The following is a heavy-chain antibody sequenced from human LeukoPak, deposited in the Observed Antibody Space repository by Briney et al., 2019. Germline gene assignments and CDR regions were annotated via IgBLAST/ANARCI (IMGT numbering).Heavy chain of an antibody. Sequence: ETLSHTCTLPGGSTSSISRCWGWIRQPPGKGLEWIGTIYYTGSTYYKPSLRTRFTISVATSKDQFTRKRSSVTAADTAVFHCARLYCGGECYSGYFDYWGQGTLVTVSS. CDR2: IYYTGST. CDR1: GGSTSSISRC. D-gene: IGHD2-21*01. J-gene: IGHJ4*02. CDR3: ARLYCGGECYSGYFDY. V-gene: IGHV4-39*06.